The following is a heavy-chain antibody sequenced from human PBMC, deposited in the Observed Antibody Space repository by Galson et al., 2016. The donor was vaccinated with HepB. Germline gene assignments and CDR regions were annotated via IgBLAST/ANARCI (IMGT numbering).Heavy chain of an antibody. CDR1: GGSISSYY. V-gene: IGHV4-59*12. Sequence: SETLSLTCTVSGGSISSYYWSWIRQPPGKGLEWIGYIYDTGSTIYNPSLKSRVTISVDTSKNQFSLNLRSVTAADAAVYYCARDSFAGSYYYYSGMDVWGQGTTVTVTS. D-gene: IGHD3-16*01. CDR2: IYDTGST. J-gene: IGHJ6*02. CDR3: ARDSFAGSYYYYSGMDV.